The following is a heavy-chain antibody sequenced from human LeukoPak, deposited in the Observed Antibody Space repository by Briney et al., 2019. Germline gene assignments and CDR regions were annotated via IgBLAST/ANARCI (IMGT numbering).Heavy chain of an antibody. CDR3: ARSRCLIHGLAAAGTGDY. CDR1: GYPFTSYG. Sequence: ASVKVSCKASGYPFTSYGISWVRQAPGQGLEYMGWISLYSDNINYAQRFQGRVTMTTDTSTSTAYMELRSLTSDDTALYYCARSRCLIHGLAAAGTGDYWGQGTLVTVSS. D-gene: IGHD6-13*01. V-gene: IGHV1-18*01. CDR2: ISLYSDNI. J-gene: IGHJ4*02.